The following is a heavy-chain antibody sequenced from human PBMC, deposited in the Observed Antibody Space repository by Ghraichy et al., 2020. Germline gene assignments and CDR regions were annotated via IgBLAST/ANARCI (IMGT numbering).Heavy chain of an antibody. D-gene: IGHD3-16*01. CDR2: TYYRSKWYN. CDR1: GDSVSSKSAA. V-gene: IGHV6-1*01. Sequence: SQTLSLTCAISGDSVSSKSAAWNWFRPSPSRGLEWLGRTYYRSKWYNDYGVSVRGRITINPDTSKNQVSLQLNSVTPEDTAVYYCAREGPRGTGYFDYWGQGIRVTVSS. J-gene: IGHJ4*02. CDR3: AREGPRGTGYFDY.